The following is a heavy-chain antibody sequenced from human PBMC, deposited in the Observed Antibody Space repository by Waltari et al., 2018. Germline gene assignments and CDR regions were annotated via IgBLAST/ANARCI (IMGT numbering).Heavy chain of an antibody. V-gene: IGHV3-43*01. D-gene: IGHD6-19*01. Sequence: DVQLVESGGVVVQPGGSLRLSCAASGFTFDDYTMHWVRQAPGKGLEWVSLISWDGGSTYYADSVKGRFTISRDNSKNSLYLQMNSLRTEDTALYYCAKDHAVAGVYYFDYWGQGTLVTVSS. CDR1: GFTFDDYT. CDR3: AKDHAVAGVYYFDY. J-gene: IGHJ4*02. CDR2: ISWDGGST.